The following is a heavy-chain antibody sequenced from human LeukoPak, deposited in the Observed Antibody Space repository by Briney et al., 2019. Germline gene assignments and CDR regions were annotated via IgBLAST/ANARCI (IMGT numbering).Heavy chain of an antibody. CDR1: GGSFSGYY. V-gene: IGHV4-34*01. CDR2: INHGGRT. J-gene: IGHJ4*02. CDR3: ARGPTTDYYDGSGYYFFDY. D-gene: IGHD3-22*01. Sequence: SETLSLTCAVYGGSFSGYYWTWIRQPPGKGLEWIGEINHGGRTNCNPSLKSRVSISLDTSKNQFSLKLSSVTAADTAVYYCARGPTTDYYDGSGYYFFDYWGQGTLVTVSS.